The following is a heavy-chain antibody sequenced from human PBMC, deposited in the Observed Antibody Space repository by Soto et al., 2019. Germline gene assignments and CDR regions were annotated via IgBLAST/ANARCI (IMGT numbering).Heavy chain of an antibody. CDR3: AAQSVRSIPARPNL. CDR1: GYSFTDFW. CDR2: IYPGDSDT. V-gene: IGHV5-51*01. Sequence: GESLKISCKGSGYSFTDFWIGWVRQMPGKGLEWMGIIYPGDSDTRYTPSFEGQVTFSADKSISTAYVQWSSLKASDTAVYYCAAQSVRSIPARPNLWGQGTLVTVSS. D-gene: IGHD6-6*01. J-gene: IGHJ5*02.